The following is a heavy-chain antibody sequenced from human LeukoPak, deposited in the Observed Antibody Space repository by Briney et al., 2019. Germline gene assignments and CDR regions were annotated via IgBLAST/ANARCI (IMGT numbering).Heavy chain of an antibody. D-gene: IGHD3-10*01. CDR2: ISNDGSKT. CDR3: TKDSRGANFFGDFDY. Sequence: GSLRLSCAASGFTFSLYGMHWVRQAPGKGLEWVALISNDGSKTYYADSVKGRFTISRDNSKNTVYLQVSSLRADDTAVYYCTKDSRGANFFGDFDYWGQGTLVTVSS. J-gene: IGHJ4*02. CDR1: GFTFSLYG. V-gene: IGHV3-33*06.